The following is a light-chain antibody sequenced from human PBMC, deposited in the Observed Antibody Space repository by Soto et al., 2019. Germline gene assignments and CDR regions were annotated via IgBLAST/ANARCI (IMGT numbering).Light chain of an antibody. CDR3: QQADSFPLT. V-gene: IGKV1-12*01. CDR2: AAS. J-gene: IGKJ4*01. CDR1: QDINRW. Sequence: DIEMTQSPSSVSAVVGDRVTITCRASQDINRWLAWYQQRPGKAPKLLIYAASTLQGRVPPRFSGSGSGTDFTLTINSLQPEDFATYYCQQADSFPLTLGGGTKVDIK.